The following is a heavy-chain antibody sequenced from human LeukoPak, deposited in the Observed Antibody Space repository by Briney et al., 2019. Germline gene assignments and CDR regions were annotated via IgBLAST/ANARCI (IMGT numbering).Heavy chain of an antibody. CDR2: INPSGGST. V-gene: IGHV1-2*02. CDR1: GYTFTSYY. D-gene: IGHD3-22*01. CDR3: ARSVTMIVVVMRGGLGY. J-gene: IGHJ4*02. Sequence: ASVKVSCKASGYTFTSYYMHWVRQAPGQGLEWMGIINPSGGSTNYAQKFQGRVTMTRDTSISTAYMELSRLRSDDTAVYYCARSVTMIVVVMRGGLGYWGQGTLVTVSS.